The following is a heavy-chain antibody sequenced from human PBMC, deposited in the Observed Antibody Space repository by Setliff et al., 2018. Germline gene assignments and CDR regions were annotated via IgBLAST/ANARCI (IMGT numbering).Heavy chain of an antibody. CDR3: ARGRNIAARLLDS. Sequence: SETLSLTCAAYGGTFSDYYWTWIRQPPGKGLEWIGEINHRGSTNYNPSLKSRATISIDTSKDQFSLKLISMRPADTAVYFCARGRNIAARLLDSWGQGALVTVSS. V-gene: IGHV4-34*01. CDR1: GGTFSDYY. J-gene: IGHJ4*02. D-gene: IGHD6-6*01. CDR2: INHRGST.